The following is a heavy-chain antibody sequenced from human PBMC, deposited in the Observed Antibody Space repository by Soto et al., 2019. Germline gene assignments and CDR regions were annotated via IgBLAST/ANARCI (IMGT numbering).Heavy chain of an antibody. CDR1: GSTFSNYA. CDR3: AKDRLAGGFDY. Sequence: GGSLRLSCAASGSTFSNYAMSWVRQAPGKGLEWVSLVSATAGTTYYTDPVKGRFTISRDNSRNTVYLQMNSLRADDTAVYYCAKDRLAGGFDYWGQGTLVTVSS. D-gene: IGHD3-16*01. V-gene: IGHV3-23*01. CDR2: VSATAGTT. J-gene: IGHJ4*02.